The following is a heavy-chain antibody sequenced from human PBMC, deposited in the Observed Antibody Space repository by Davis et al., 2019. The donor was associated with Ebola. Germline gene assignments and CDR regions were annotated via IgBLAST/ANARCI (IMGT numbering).Heavy chain of an antibody. V-gene: IGHV3-23*01. Sequence: PGGSLRLSCAASGFTFSSYAMTWVRQAPGKGLQWVSVISASAGSTFYADSVKGRFTISRDNSKNTLYLQMNGLRVEDTAIYYCTKDTSNIWFDIWGQGTNVTVSS. J-gene: IGHJ3*02. CDR3: TKDTSNIWFDI. CDR2: ISASAGST. D-gene: IGHD1-26*01. CDR1: GFTFSSYA.